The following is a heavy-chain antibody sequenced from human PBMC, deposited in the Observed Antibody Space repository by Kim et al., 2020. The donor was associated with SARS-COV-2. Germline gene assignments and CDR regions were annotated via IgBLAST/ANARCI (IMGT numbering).Heavy chain of an antibody. V-gene: IGHV3-11*06. CDR3: ARDRDGYNSLDY. CDR1: GFTFSDNY. D-gene: IGHD5-12*01. Sequence: GGSLRLSCAASGFTFSDNYMTWIRQAPGQGLEWLSDISSSGHTSYTDSVKSRFTISRDNVTKSLYLQRNSLRVEDTAVYYCARDRDGYNSLDYWGQGTLVTGSS. CDR2: ISSSGHT. J-gene: IGHJ4*02.